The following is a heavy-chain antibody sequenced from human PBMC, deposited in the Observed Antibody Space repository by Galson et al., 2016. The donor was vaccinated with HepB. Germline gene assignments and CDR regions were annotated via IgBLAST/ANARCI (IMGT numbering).Heavy chain of an antibody. Sequence: SLRLSCAASGFTFSSYAISWVRQAPGKGLEWVAGVSYGGSKNYYVDSVKGRFTISRDNSKNTLYLQMNSLRPEDTAIYYCAKDYCSDTCHLGRWNVWGQGTPVTVSS. J-gene: IGHJ6*02. V-gene: IGHV3-30*18. D-gene: IGHD2-15*01. CDR2: VSYGGSKN. CDR3: AKDYCSDTCHLGRWNV. CDR1: GFTFSSYA.